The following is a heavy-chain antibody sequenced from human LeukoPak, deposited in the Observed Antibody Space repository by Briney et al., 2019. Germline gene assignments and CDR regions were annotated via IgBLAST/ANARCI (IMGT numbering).Heavy chain of an antibody. CDR1: GYTFTGYY. V-gene: IGHV1-2*02. CDR2: INPNSGGT. CDR3: ARGRVYRAFDI. D-gene: IGHD2/OR15-2a*01. J-gene: IGHJ3*02. Sequence: ASVKVSCKTSGYTFTGYYIHWVRQAPGQGLEWMGWINPNSGGTNYAQNFQGRVTMTRDTSISTAYMDLSRLKYDDTAVYYWARGRVYRAFDIWGQGTMVTVSS.